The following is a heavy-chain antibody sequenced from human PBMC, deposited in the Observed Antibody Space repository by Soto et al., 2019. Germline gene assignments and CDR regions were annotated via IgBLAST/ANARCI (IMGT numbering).Heavy chain of an antibody. J-gene: IGHJ6*02. V-gene: IGHV3-23*01. Sequence: GGSLRLSCAASGFTFSAYAMSWVRQAPGKGLEWVSAISSSASRTFYADSVKGRFTISRDNAKNSLYLQMNSLRAEDTAVYYCARDGYLGYYYYYGMDVWGQGTTVTVSS. D-gene: IGHD7-27*01. CDR1: GFTFSAYA. CDR2: ISSSASRT. CDR3: ARDGYLGYYYYYGMDV.